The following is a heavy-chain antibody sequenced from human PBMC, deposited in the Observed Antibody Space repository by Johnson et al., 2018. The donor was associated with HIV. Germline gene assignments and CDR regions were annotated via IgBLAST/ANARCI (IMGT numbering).Heavy chain of an antibody. J-gene: IGHJ3*02. V-gene: IGHV3-30*04. CDR2: MSHDGTNK. CDR3: AREYEAFDI. CDR1: GFTFSSYA. Sequence: QEQLVESGGGVVQPGRSLRLSCAASGFTFSSYAMHWVRQAPGKGLEWVAVMSHDGTNKYYADSVKGRFTISRDNAKNSLYLQMNSLRAEDTAVYYCAREYEAFDIWGQGTMVTVAS.